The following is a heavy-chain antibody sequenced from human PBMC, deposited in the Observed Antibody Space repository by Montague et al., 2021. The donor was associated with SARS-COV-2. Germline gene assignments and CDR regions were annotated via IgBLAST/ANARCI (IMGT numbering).Heavy chain of an antibody. CDR1: GGSIDSFY. D-gene: IGHD3-22*01. CDR2: IFHSGRT. CDR3: ASGGYYDNIGYYSDYYYNMDV. V-gene: IGHV4-59*01. Sequence: SETLSLTCTVSGGSIDSFYWSWIWRPPGKGLEWIGFIFHSGRTYSNPSLTSRVSMSVDTSKNQVSLRLSSLTAADTAVYYCASGGYYDNIGYYSDYYYNMDVWGQGTTVTVSS. J-gene: IGHJ6*02.